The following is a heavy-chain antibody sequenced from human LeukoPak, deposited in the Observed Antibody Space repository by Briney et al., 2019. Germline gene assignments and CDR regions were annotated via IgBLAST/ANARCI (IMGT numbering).Heavy chain of an antibody. V-gene: IGHV1-8*01. CDR3: ARRYCSSSSCYYWFDP. CDR2: MNPNSGNT. CDR1: GYTFTSYD. D-gene: IGHD2-2*01. J-gene: IGHJ5*02. Sequence: ASVKVSRKASGYTFTSYDINWVRQATGQGLEWMGWMNPNSGNTGYAQKFQGRVTMTRDTSISTAYMELSSLRSEDTAVYYCARRYCSSSSCYYWFDPWGQGTLVTVSS.